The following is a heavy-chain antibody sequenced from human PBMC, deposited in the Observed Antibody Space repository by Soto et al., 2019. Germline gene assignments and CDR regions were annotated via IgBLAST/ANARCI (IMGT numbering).Heavy chain of an antibody. CDR1: GGSISSYY. J-gene: IGHJ6*02. CDR3: ARVGPPTNPYYSYYYGMDV. Sequence: SSETLSLTCTVSGGSISSYYWSWIRQPPGKGLEWIGYIYYSGSTNYNPSLKSRVTISVDTSKNQFSLKLSSVTAADTAVYYCARVGPPTNPYYSYYYGMDVWGQGTTVTVSS. V-gene: IGHV4-59*01. CDR2: IYYSGST.